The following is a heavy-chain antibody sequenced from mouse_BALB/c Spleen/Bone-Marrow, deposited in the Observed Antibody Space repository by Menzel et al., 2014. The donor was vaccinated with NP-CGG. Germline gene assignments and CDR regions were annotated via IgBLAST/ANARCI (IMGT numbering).Heavy chain of an antibody. J-gene: IGHJ4*01. V-gene: IGHV5-6-5*01. CDR2: ISSGGST. CDR1: GFTFSSYA. D-gene: IGHD1-2*01. Sequence: LVESGGGLVKPGGSLKLSCAASGFTFSSYAMSWVRQTPEKRLEWVASISSGGSTYYPDGVKGRFTISRDNARNILYLQMSSLRSEDTAMYYCASPLYYGLHYYAMDYWGQGTSVTVSS. CDR3: ASPLYYGLHYYAMDY.